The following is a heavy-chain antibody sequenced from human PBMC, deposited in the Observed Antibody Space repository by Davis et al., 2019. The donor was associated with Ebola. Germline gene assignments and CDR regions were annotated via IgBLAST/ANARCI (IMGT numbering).Heavy chain of an antibody. CDR2: LNPNSGNT. V-gene: IGHV1-8*01. CDR1: GYTFTNYD. J-gene: IGHJ4*02. D-gene: IGHD2-8*01. Sequence: AASVTVSCQTSGYTFTNYDINWVRQATGQGLEWMGWLNPNSGNTDSTHKFQGRLTMTKNISIGTAYMELSTLTSEDTAVYYCARRVYSRSGFDSWGQGTLVTVSS. CDR3: ARRVYSRSGFDS.